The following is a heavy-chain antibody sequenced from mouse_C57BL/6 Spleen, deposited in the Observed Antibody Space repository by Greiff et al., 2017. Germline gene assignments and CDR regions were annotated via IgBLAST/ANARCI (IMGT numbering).Heavy chain of an antibody. D-gene: IGHD1-1*01. CDR1: GYTFTSYW. CDR2: IYPGSGST. V-gene: IGHV1-55*01. J-gene: IGHJ4*01. CDR3: AKGASTTVVALYYYAMDY. Sequence: QVQLQQPGAELVKPGASVKMSCKASGYTFTSYWITWVKQRPGQGLEWIGDIYPGSGSTNYNEKFKSKATLTVDTSSSTAYMQLSSLTSEDSAVYYCAKGASTTVVALYYYAMDYWGQGTSVTVSS.